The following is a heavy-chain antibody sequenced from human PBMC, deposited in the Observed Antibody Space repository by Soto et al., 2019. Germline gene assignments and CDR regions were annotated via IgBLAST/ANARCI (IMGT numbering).Heavy chain of an antibody. CDR1: GFTFTSSA. V-gene: IGHV1-58*01. CDR2: IVVGRGNT. D-gene: IGHD3-22*01. J-gene: IGHJ4*02. Sequence: APVKVSCKASGFTFTSSAVQWVRQARGQRLEWIGSIVVGRGNTNYAQKFQETVTITRDMSTSTAYMELSSLRSDDTAVYYCAADTGYDSSGYNFDCWGQGALVTVSS. CDR3: AADTGYDSSGYNFDC.